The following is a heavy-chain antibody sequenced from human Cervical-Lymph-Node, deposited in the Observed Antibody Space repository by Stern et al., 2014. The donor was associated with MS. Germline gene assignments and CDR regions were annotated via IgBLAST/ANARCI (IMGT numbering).Heavy chain of an antibody. CDR3: VRVKVHAPGYSVGHLDY. Sequence: EVQLVESGGGLVKPGGSLRLSCAASGFTFSRHGMNWVRQAPGKGLEWVAFISSNAITIHYADSVKGRFTVSRDNAKNALYLQMDSLSAEDTALYHCVRVKVHAPGYSVGHLDYWGQGIPVAVSS. CDR2: ISSNAITI. CDR1: GFTFSRHG. D-gene: IGHD5/OR15-5a*01. V-gene: IGHV3-21*04. J-gene: IGHJ4*02.